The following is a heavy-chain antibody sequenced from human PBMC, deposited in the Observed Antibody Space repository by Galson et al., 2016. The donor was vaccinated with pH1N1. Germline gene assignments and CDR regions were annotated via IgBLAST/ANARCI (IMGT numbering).Heavy chain of an antibody. Sequence: SVKVSCKASGGTFTNYAINWVRQAPGQGLEWMGGLIPILGTPDYAQTLQGGVTITADENTNTAYMEMSSLRAEDTAVYYCARGFSGYDRLEYYQNGMDVWGQGTTVTVSS. CDR2: LIPILGTP. CDR1: GGTFTNYA. V-gene: IGHV1-69*13. D-gene: IGHD5-12*01. CDR3: ARGFSGYDRLEYYQNGMDV. J-gene: IGHJ6*02.